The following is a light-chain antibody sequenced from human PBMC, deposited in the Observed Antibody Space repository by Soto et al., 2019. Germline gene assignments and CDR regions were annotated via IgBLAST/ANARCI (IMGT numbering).Light chain of an antibody. CDR2: RNN. CDR3: ATWDDSLSNYV. V-gene: IGLV1-47*01. CDR1: SSNIGSNY. Sequence: SALTQPPPASWAPGPRVTTSCFGKSSNIGSNYVYWYQHLTGTAPKLLIYRNNQRPSGVPDRFSGSKSGTSASLAISGLRSEDEADYYCATWDDSLSNYVFGTGTKVTVL. J-gene: IGLJ1*01.